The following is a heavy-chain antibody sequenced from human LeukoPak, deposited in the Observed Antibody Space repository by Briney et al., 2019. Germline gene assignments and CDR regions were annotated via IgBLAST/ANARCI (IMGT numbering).Heavy chain of an antibody. D-gene: IGHD5-24*01. CDR3: AREGRDGYNYYFDY. V-gene: IGHV4-34*01. J-gene: IGHJ4*02. CDR1: GGSFSGYY. Sequence: SETLSLTCAVYGGSFSGYYWSWIRQPPGKGLEWIGEINHSGSTNYNPSLKSRVTISVDTSKNQFSLKLGSVTAADTAVYYCAREGRDGYNYYFDYWGQGTLVTVSS. CDR2: INHSGST.